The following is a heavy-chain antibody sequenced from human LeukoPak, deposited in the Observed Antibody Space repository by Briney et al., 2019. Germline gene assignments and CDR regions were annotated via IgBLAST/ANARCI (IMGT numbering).Heavy chain of an antibody. J-gene: IGHJ3*01. V-gene: IGHV3-23*01. CDR3: AKERDSSGWPSDASDV. Sequence: GGSLRLSCAASGYTFRKYARSWVGQAPGRGGEGGSHISGGGVNKYYTDSVKARFTISSDNSKNKLYLPMNSLRAEDTAVYYCAKERDSSGWPSDASDVWGQGTMVTVSS. CDR1: GYTFRKYA. D-gene: IGHD6-19*01. CDR2: ISGGGVNK.